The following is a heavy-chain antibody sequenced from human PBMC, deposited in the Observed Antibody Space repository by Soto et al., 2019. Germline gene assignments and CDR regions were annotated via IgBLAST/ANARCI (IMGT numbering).Heavy chain of an antibody. Sequence: QITLKESGPTLVKPTQTLTLTCTFSGFSLSTGGMGVGWIRQPPGKALEWLALIYWDDDKRYSPSLKSRLTIPKATHKNRVVLTMTNMDPLDTGTYYCVHSRCGGDCLRSYASHYYYGMDVWGQGTTVTVSS. CDR2: IYWDDDK. CDR1: GFSLSTGGMG. V-gene: IGHV2-5*02. CDR3: VHSRCGGDCLRSYASHYYYGMDV. J-gene: IGHJ6*02. D-gene: IGHD2-21*02.